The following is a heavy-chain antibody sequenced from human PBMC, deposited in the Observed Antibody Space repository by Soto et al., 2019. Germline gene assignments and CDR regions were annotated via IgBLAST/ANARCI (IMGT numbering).Heavy chain of an antibody. Sequence: ASVKVSCKASGYTFTNSGMQWVRQTRGQGLEWIGWIGACSGKTSYAQKLQGRVTMTRDTSTSTGYMELRSLRSDDTAVYYCSTLRYVSYPLPYVTYYKPLW. D-gene: IGHD3-10*01. CDR2: IGACSGKT. CDR3: STLRYVSYPLPYVTYYKPL. CDR1: GYTFTNSG. V-gene: IGHV1-18*01. J-gene: IGHJ2*01.